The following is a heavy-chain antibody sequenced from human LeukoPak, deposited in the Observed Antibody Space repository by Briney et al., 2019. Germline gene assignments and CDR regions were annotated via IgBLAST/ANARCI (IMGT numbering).Heavy chain of an antibody. CDR1: GFTFSSSA. Sequence: GGSLRLSCAASGFTFSSSAMSWVRQAPGKGLEWVSNISGSGSGGSTYCADSVKGRFTISRDNSKNTLYLQMNSLRAEDTAVYYCAKADMIVVVRLAFDIWGQGTMLTVSS. J-gene: IGHJ3*02. CDR2: ISGSGSGGST. V-gene: IGHV3-23*01. D-gene: IGHD3-22*01. CDR3: AKADMIVVVRLAFDI.